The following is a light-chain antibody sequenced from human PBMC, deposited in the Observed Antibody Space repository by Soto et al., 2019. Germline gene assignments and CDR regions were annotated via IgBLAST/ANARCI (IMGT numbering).Light chain of an antibody. J-gene: IGLJ1*01. V-gene: IGLV2-14*01. CDR2: DVS. CDR3: CSYTRSGTLI. Sequence: ALTQPASVSGSPGQSITISCVGTSGDIGDYNYVSWYQQHPGKVPKIIIYDVSNRPSGVSYRFSGTKSGNTASLTVSWLQAEDEADYYCCSYTRSGTLIFGTGTKVTV. CDR1: SGDIGDYNY.